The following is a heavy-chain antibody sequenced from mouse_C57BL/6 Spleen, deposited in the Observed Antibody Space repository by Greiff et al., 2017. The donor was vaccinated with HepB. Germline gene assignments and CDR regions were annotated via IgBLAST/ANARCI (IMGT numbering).Heavy chain of an antibody. J-gene: IGHJ3*01. CDR3: ARGDGYYGRAWFAY. Sequence: QVQLQQPGAELVMPGASVKLSCKASGYTFTSYWMHWVKQRPGQGLEWIGEIDPSDSYTNYNQKFKGKSTLTVDKSSSTAYMQLSSLTSEDSAVYYCARGDGYYGRAWFAYWGQGTLVTVSA. CDR2: IDPSDSYT. V-gene: IGHV1-69*01. D-gene: IGHD2-3*01. CDR1: GYTFTSYW.